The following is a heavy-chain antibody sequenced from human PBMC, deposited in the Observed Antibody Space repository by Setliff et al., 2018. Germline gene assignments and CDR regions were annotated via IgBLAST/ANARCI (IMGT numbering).Heavy chain of an antibody. D-gene: IGHD2-2*01. Sequence: SETLSLTCTVSGGSISSGGYYWSWIRQHPGKGLEWIGYIYYSGSTSYYNPSLKSRVTISVDTSKNQFSLKLTSVTAADTAVYYCARGHQNWFDPWGQGILVTVSS. CDR1: GGSISSGGYY. CDR2: IYYSGSTS. CDR3: ARGHQNWFDP. V-gene: IGHV4-31*03. J-gene: IGHJ5*02.